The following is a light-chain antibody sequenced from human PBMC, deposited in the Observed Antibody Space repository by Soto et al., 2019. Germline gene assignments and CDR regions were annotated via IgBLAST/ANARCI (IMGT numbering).Light chain of an antibody. Sequence: EIQMTQSPSTLSASVGDRVTITCRASQSISSWLAWYQQKPGKAPKLLIYEASSSEIGVPPRFSGSGFGTEFTLTISSLHPDDFATYYCQHYKESSTFGQGTRLEIK. CDR1: QSISSW. J-gene: IGKJ1*01. CDR3: QHYKESST. V-gene: IGKV1-5*03. CDR2: EAS.